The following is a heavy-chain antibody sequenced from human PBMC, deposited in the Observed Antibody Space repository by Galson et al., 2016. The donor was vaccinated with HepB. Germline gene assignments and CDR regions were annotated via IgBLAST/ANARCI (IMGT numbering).Heavy chain of an antibody. D-gene: IGHD1-26*01. V-gene: IGHV3-13*01. Sequence: SLRLSCAGSGFTFRRFDMSWVRQVAGKGLEWVAAIDTSGDTYYLDAVKGRFTISRDNGQNFLYLQMNSLSVADTAIYYCVRMGSDHNPLDRWGQGTLVSVSP. CDR2: IDTSGDT. CDR1: GFTFRRFD. CDR3: VRMGSDHNPLDR. J-gene: IGHJ5*02.